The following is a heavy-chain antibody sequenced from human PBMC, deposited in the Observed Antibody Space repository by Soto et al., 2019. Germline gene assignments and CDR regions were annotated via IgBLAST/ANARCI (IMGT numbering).Heavy chain of an antibody. CDR1: GFTFSSYW. CDR2: IKTDGTDT. CDR3: ARPRTSDWAYDI. D-gene: IGHD3-9*01. J-gene: IGHJ3*02. Sequence: EVQLVESGGGLVQPVGSLRLSCAASGFTFSSYWMHWVRQAPGKGLMWVSRIKTDGTDTHYADSVKGRFTISRDNAKNTLYLQMNSLRGEDTAVYYCARPRTSDWAYDIWGQGTMVIVSS. V-gene: IGHV3-74*01.